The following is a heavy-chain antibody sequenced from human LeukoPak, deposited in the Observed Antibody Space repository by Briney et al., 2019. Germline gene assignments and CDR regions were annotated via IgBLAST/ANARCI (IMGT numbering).Heavy chain of an antibody. CDR3: AELGITMIGGV. CDR1: GFTFSSDS. J-gene: IGHJ6*04. CDR2: ISGSSSYI. D-gene: IGHD3-10*02. Sequence: GGSLRLSCAASGFTFSSDSMNWVRQAPGKGLEWVSSISGSSSYIYYADSVKGRFTISRDNAKNSLYLQMNSLRAEDTAVYYCAELGITMIGGVWGKGTTVTISS. V-gene: IGHV3-21*01.